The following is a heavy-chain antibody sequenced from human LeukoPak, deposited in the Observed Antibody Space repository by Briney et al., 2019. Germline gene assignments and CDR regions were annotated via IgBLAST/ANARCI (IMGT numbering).Heavy chain of an antibody. D-gene: IGHD6-13*01. V-gene: IGHV3-23*01. J-gene: IGHJ4*02. CDR1: GFTFSSCA. CDR2: ISGGGGST. CDR3: AKTPGITAAGPDY. Sequence: GGSLRLSCAASGFTFSSCAMNWVRQAPGKGLEWVSAISGGGGSTYYADSVEGRYTISRDNSKNTLYLQMNSLRAEDTAVYYCAKTPGITAAGPDYWGQGTLVTVSS.